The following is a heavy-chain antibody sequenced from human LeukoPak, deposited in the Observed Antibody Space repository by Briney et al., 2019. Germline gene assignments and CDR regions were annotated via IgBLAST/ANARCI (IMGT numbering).Heavy chain of an antibody. V-gene: IGHV1-2*02. Sequence: ASVKVSCKTSGYSFSDYTMHWVRQAPGEGLEWRGWFNPDTGDTFSAQRFQGRVTLTWDTARRTAYMEMRNLNVDDTAVFYCVTQSFDFWGQGTLVTVSS. CDR1: GYSFSDYT. J-gene: IGHJ4*02. CDR3: VTQSFDF. CDR2: FNPDTGDT. D-gene: IGHD2-15*01.